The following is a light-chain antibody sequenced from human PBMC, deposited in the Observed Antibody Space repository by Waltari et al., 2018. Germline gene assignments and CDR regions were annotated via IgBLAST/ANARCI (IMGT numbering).Light chain of an antibody. Sequence: QSVLTPPPSLSGAPGQRVTMSCTGSSSNIGAGFDVHWYQHLPGTAPKPLIFGNNNRPSGVPDRFSASKSGASASLAITGLQSEDEAVYYCQSYDSRLSVVVFGAGTKLTVL. CDR1: SSNIGAGFD. CDR2: GNN. J-gene: IGLJ2*01. CDR3: QSYDSRLSVVV. V-gene: IGLV1-40*01.